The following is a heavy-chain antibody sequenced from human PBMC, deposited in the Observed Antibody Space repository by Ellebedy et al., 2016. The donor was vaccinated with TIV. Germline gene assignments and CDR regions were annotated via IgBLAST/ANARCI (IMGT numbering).Heavy chain of an antibody. J-gene: IGHJ6*02. CDR2: ISSSSYT. D-gene: IGHD1-7*01. Sequence: GGSLRLSCAASGFIFSDYYMSWIRQAPGKGLEWVSYISSSSYTNYADSVKGRFTISRDTSKNTLYLQMNSLRAGDTAVYYCAREKLGELPHRRGKDVWGQGTTVTVSS. CDR3: AREKLGELPHRRGKDV. V-gene: IGHV3-11*06. CDR1: GFIFSDYY.